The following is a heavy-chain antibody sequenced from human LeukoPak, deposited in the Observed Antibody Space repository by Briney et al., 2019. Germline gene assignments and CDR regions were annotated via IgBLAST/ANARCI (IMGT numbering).Heavy chain of an antibody. D-gene: IGHD2-15*01. CDR1: GYTFNGSF. Sequence: GASVKMSCNAVGYTFNGSFMHWERQAPRLGLQWMGLFYPNSGGTNYAQKLQGRVTMTTDTSTSTAYMELRSLRSDDTAVYYCAREVYCSGGSCYPYYFDYWGQRTLVTVSS. CDR3: AREVYCSGGSCYPYYFDY. V-gene: IGHV1-2*02. CDR2: FYPNSGGT. J-gene: IGHJ4*02.